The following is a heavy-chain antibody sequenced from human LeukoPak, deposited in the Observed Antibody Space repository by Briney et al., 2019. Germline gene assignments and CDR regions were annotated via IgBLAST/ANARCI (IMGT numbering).Heavy chain of an antibody. Sequence: SETLSLTCTVSGGSISSYYWSWIRQPPGKGLEWIGYIYYSGSTNYNPSLKSRVTISVDTSKNQFSLKLSSVTAADTAVYYCARVRGSIGGWFDPWGQGTLVTVSS. CDR1: GGSISSYY. CDR3: ARVRGSIGGWFDP. D-gene: IGHD2-15*01. V-gene: IGHV4-59*01. J-gene: IGHJ5*02. CDR2: IYYSGST.